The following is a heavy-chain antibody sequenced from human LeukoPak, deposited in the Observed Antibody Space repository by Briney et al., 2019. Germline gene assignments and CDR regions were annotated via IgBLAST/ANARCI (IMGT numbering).Heavy chain of an antibody. CDR2: INPNGGGT. J-gene: IGHJ4*02. Sequence: ASVKVSCKASGYTFTGYYIHWVRQAPGQGLEWMGRINPNGGGTKYAQQFQGRVTITRDTSITTAYMELSRLRSGDTAVYYCAREDFGDYYFDYWGQGTLVTVSS. CDR1: GYTFTGYY. CDR3: AREDFGDYYFDY. V-gene: IGHV1-2*06. D-gene: IGHD4-17*01.